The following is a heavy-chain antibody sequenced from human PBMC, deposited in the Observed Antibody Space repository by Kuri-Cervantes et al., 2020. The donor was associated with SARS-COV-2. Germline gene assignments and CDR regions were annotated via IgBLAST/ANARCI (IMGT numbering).Heavy chain of an antibody. D-gene: IGHD3-22*01. J-gene: IGHJ4*02. CDR1: GFTFSNAW. CDR3: ARHRNNYYDSSGPLYYFDY. V-gene: IGHV3-7*01. Sequence: GGSLRLSCAASGFTFSNAWMSWVRQAPGKGLEWVANIKQDGSEKYYVDSVKGRFTISRDNAKNSLYLQMNSLRAEDTAVYYCARHRNNYYDSSGPLYYFDYWGQGTLVTVSS. CDR2: IKQDGSEK.